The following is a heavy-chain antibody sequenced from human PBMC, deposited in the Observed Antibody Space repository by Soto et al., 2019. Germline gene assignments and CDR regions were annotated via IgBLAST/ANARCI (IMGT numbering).Heavy chain of an antibody. Sequence: GGSLRLSCAASGFTFSSYAMHWVRQAPGKGLEWVAVISYDGSNKYYADSVKGQVTISADKSINTAYLQWSSLKASDTAIYYCARHVDFSSGFYNWFDPWGQGTLVTVSS. V-gene: IGHV3-30-3*01. CDR1: GFTFSSYA. CDR2: ISYDGSNK. D-gene: IGHD3-3*01. J-gene: IGHJ5*02. CDR3: ARHVDFSSGFYNWFDP.